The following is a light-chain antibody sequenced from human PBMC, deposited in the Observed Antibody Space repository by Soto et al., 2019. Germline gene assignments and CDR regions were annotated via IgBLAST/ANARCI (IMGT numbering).Light chain of an antibody. J-gene: IGLJ1*01. CDR3: QSYDSSLSGFYV. CDR2: GNS. V-gene: IGLV1-40*01. Sequence: QSVLTQPPSVSGAPGQRVTISCTGSSSNIGAGYDVHWYQQLPGTAPKLLIYGNSNRPSGVPDRFSGSKSGTPASLAITGLRAEDEADYYCQSYDSSLSGFYVFGTGTKVTVL. CDR1: SSNIGAGYD.